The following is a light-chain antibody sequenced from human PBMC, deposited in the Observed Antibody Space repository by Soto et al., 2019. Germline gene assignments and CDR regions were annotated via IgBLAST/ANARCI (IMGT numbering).Light chain of an antibody. V-gene: IGLV1-47*01. CDR2: RNN. J-gene: IGLJ2*01. CDR1: SSNIGGNY. CDR3: AAWDASLSGVV. Sequence: QSVLTQPPSASGTPGQRVTISCSGSSSNIGGNYVYWYQQHPGTAPQLLIYRNNKRPSGVPDRFSASKTGTSAALAISGLRSADEADYYCAAWDASLSGVVFGGGTKLTVL.